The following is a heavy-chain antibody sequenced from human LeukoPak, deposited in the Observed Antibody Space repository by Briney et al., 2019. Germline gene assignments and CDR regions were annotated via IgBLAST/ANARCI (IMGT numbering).Heavy chain of an antibody. CDR1: CGSLYRIL. D-gene: IGHD5/OR15-5a*01. CDR2: IYYTGST. V-gene: IGHV4-59*01. Sequence: SETLEDICKGFCGSLYRILYKLIGQPPGKGLEWIGYIYYTGSTNYNPSLRSRVTMSLDTSKNQFSLKLNSVTAAATTVHYCAIVPCLVWGQRTLATVSS. J-gene: IGHJ4*02. CDR3: AIVPCLV.